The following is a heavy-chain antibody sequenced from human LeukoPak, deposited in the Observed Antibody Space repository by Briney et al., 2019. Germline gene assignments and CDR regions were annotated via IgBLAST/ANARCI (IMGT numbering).Heavy chain of an antibody. CDR3: ARDRIAVLGGDY. CDR2: ISAYNGNT. Sequence: ASVKVSFKASGYTFTSYGLSWVRQAPGQGLEWMGWISAYNGNTNYAQKFQGRVTMTTDTSTSTAYMELRSLRSDDTAVYYCARDRIAVLGGDYWGQGTLVTVSS. CDR1: GYTFTSYG. V-gene: IGHV1-18*01. D-gene: IGHD6-19*01. J-gene: IGHJ4*02.